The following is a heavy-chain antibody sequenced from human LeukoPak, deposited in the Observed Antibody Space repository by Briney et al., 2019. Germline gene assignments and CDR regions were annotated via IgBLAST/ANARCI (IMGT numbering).Heavy chain of an antibody. Sequence: SQTLSLTCTVSGGSISSGDYYWSWIRQPPGKGLEWIGYIYYSGSTYYNPSLKSRVTISVDTSKNQFSLKLSSVTAADTAVYYCASSLTYDSSGYYYGGMRDQDSLGHGYWGQGTLVTVSS. CDR1: GGSISSGDYY. D-gene: IGHD3-22*01. J-gene: IGHJ4*02. CDR3: ASSLTYDSSGYYYGGMRDQDSLGHGY. V-gene: IGHV4-30-4*01. CDR2: IYYSGST.